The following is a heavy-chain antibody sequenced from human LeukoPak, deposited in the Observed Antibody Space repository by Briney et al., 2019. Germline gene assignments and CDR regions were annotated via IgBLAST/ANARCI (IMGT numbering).Heavy chain of an antibody. CDR1: GFTFSSYG. Sequence: GSLRLSCAASGFTFSSYGMHWVRRAPGKGLEWVAVISYDGSNKYYADSVKGRFTISRDNSKNTLYLQMNSLRVEDTAVYYCSWDHTGKEDIWGQGTMVSVSS. V-gene: IGHV3-30*03. D-gene: IGHD2-8*02. J-gene: IGHJ3*02. CDR3: SWDHTGKEDI. CDR2: ISYDGSNK.